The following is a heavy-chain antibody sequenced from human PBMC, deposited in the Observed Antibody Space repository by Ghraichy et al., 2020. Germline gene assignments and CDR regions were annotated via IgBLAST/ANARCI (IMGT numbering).Heavy chain of an antibody. Sequence: GEFLNISCAASGFTFSSYWMSWVRQAPGKGLEWVANIKQDGSEKFFVDSVKGRFTISRDNAKNSLSLQINSLRAEDTAVYYCARGGANGAGDCWGQGTLVTVSS. D-gene: IGHD2-8*01. CDR2: IKQDGSEK. CDR1: GFTFSSYW. J-gene: IGHJ4*02. CDR3: ARGGANGAGDC. V-gene: IGHV3-7*03.